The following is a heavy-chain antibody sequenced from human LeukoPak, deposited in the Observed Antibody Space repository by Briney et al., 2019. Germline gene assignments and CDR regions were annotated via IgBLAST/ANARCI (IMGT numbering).Heavy chain of an antibody. Sequence: GGSLRLSCAASGFTFSSYWMHWVRQAPGKGLVWVSRINSDGSSTSYADSVKGRFTISRDNAKNTLYLQMNSLRAEDTAVYYCARVGSSSPYYYYYYMDVWGKGTTVTVSS. CDR3: ARVGSSSPYYYYYYMDV. CDR2: INSDGSST. V-gene: IGHV3-74*01. J-gene: IGHJ6*03. D-gene: IGHD6-6*01. CDR1: GFTFSSYW.